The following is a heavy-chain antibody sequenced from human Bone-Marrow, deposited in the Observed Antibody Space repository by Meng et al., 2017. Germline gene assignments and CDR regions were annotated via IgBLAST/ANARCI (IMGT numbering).Heavy chain of an antibody. Sequence: QGQRGQSGAEVTKPGASVKVSCKPSGYNFPDYYIHWVRQAPGQGLEWMGRIDPKNGDTHYAQKFQGRVTMTGDTSISTAYMDLSGLRSDDTAVYYCARDEDISAAGKLFGDYWGQGTLVTVSS. CDR2: IDPKNGDT. CDR3: ARDEDISAAGKLFGDY. V-gene: IGHV1-2*06. D-gene: IGHD6-13*01. CDR1: GYNFPDYY. J-gene: IGHJ4*02.